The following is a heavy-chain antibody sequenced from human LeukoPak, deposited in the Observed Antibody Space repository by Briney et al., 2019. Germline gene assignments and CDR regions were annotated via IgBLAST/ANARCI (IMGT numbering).Heavy chain of an antibody. Sequence: GGSLRLSCAGSGFTFSSYSMNWVRQAPGKGLEWVSSISSSSSYIYYADSVKGRVTISRDNSKNMHYLQMNSLRAGDTAVYYCARDQGVVFGYFDYWGQGALVTVSS. J-gene: IGHJ4*02. D-gene: IGHD2-21*01. CDR3: ARDQGVVFGYFDY. CDR2: ISSSSSYI. V-gene: IGHV3-21*01. CDR1: GFTFSSYS.